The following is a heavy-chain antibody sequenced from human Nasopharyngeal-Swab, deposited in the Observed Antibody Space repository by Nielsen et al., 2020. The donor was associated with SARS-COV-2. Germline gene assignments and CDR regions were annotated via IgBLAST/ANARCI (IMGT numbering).Heavy chain of an antibody. CDR2: IKQDGSEK. CDR3: ARGVLHNLYYYYGMDV. J-gene: IGHJ6*02. D-gene: IGHD1-1*01. V-gene: IGHV3-7*03. Sequence: WIRQLPGKGLEWVANIKQDGSEKYYVDSVKGRFTISRDNAKNSLYLQMNSLRAEDTAVYYCARGVLHNLYYYYGMDVWGQGTTVTVSS.